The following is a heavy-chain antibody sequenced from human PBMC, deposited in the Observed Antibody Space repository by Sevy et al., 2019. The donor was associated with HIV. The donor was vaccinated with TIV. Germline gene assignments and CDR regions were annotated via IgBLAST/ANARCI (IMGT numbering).Heavy chain of an antibody. D-gene: IGHD2-2*01. V-gene: IGHV3-30-3*01. CDR2: ISYDGSNK. J-gene: IGHJ4*02. Sequence: GGSLRLSCAASGFTFSSYAMHWVRQAPGKGLEWVAVISYDGSNKYYAASVKGRFTISRDNSKNTLYLQMNSLRAEDTAVYYCARDSWYCSSTSCYLFDYWGQGTLVTVSS. CDR1: GFTFSSYA. CDR3: ARDSWYCSSTSCYLFDY.